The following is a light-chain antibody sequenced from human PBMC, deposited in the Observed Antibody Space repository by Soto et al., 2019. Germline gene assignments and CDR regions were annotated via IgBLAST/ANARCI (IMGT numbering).Light chain of an antibody. V-gene: IGLV2-23*02. CDR3: CSYAGSSTPVV. CDR2: EVS. CDR1: SSDVGSYNL. Sequence: QSALTQPASVSGSPGQSITIXCTGTSSDVGSYNLVSWYQQHPGKAPKLMIYEVSKRPSGVSNRFSGSKSGNTASLTISGLQAEDEADYYCCSYAGSSTPVVFGGGTKLTVL. J-gene: IGLJ2*01.